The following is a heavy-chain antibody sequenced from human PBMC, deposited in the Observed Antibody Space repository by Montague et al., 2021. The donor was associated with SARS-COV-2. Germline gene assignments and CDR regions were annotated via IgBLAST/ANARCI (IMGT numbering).Heavy chain of an antibody. CDR1: SGSLSNYY. J-gene: IGHJ4*02. V-gene: IGHV4-4*09. D-gene: IGHD2/OR15-2a*01. Sequence: SETLSLTCTVSSGSLSNYYWSWIRQSPDKGLEWIGYMYETGNMIYNPSLRSRVSISADTSKSQFFLRLASVTAADSARYYCARNMAYWGQGVLVTV. CDR3: ARNMAY. CDR2: MYETGNM.